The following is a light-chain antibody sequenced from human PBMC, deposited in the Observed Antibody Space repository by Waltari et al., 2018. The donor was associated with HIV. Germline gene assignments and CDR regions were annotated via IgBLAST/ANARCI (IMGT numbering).Light chain of an antibody. V-gene: IGLV1-44*01. J-gene: IGLJ3*02. Sequence: QSVLTPPPSASGTPGPRVTISCSGTRSNIGRNTVNWYQLLPGTAPKLLIYNDNERPSGVPGRFSGSRSGASASLAISGLQPEDEADYYCSSWDDRLNGQGVFGGGTKLTVL. CDR1: RSNIGRNT. CDR2: NDN. CDR3: SSWDDRLNGQGV.